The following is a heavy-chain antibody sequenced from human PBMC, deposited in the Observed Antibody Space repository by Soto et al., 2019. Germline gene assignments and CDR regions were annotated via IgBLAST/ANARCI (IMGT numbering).Heavy chain of an antibody. Sequence: QVQLQQWGAGLLKPSEALSLTCAVYGGSFSGYYWSWIRQPPGKGLEWIGEINHSGSTNYNPSLKSRVTISVDTSKNQFSLKLSSVTAADTAVYYCARIRWYNWNYGDFDYWGQGTLVTVSS. J-gene: IGHJ4*02. CDR3: ARIRWYNWNYGDFDY. CDR1: GGSFSGYY. CDR2: INHSGST. D-gene: IGHD1-7*01. V-gene: IGHV4-34*01.